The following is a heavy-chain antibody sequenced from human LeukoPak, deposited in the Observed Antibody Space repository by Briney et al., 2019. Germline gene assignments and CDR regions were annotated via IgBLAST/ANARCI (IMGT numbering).Heavy chain of an antibody. CDR2: IKSKTDGETT. D-gene: IGHD3-10*01. V-gene: IGHV3-15*01. Sequence: KSGGSLRLSCAASGFTFSSYAMSWVRQAPGKGLEWIGRIKSKTDGETTNYAEPVRGRFTISRDDSKSAVYLQMNSLKIEDTAVYYCTTDLGTYYHGSQRLILIDYWGQGTLVTVSS. CDR1: GFTFSSYA. J-gene: IGHJ4*02. CDR3: TTDLGTYYHGSQRLILIDY.